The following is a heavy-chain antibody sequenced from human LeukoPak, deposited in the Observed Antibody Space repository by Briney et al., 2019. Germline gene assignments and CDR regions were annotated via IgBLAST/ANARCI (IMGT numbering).Heavy chain of an antibody. D-gene: IGHD4-17*01. Sequence: GGSLRLSCAASGFTFSSYAMHWVRQAPGKGLEWVAVISYDGSNKYYADSVKGRFTISRDNSKNTLYLQMNSLRAEDTAVYYCAKDKGLTGDGDFFDYWGQGTLVTVSS. CDR3: AKDKGLTGDGDFFDY. CDR2: ISYDGSNK. J-gene: IGHJ4*02. V-gene: IGHV3-30-3*01. CDR1: GFTFSSYA.